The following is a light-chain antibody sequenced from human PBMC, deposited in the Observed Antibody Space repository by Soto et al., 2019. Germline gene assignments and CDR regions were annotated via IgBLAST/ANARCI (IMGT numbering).Light chain of an antibody. J-gene: IGKJ1*01. CDR1: QRVSHNY. CDR2: GAS. Sequence: EIVLTKSPGTLSLSPGARATLSGRASQRVSHNYLAWYQQKPGQDPRLLIYGASNRATGIPDRFSGSGSGTDFTLTISRLEPEDFAVYYCQQYGSSGTVGQGTKVDI. V-gene: IGKV3-20*01. CDR3: QQYGSSGT.